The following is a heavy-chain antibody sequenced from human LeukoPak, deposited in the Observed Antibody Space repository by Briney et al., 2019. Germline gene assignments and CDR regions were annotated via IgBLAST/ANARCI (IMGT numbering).Heavy chain of an antibody. V-gene: IGHV3-33*01. CDR3: ARAPIGELYGDY. CDR2: IWYDGCNK. J-gene: IGHJ4*02. CDR1: GFTFSSYG. D-gene: IGHD3-10*01. Sequence: GGSLRLSCAASGFTFSSYGMHWVRQAPGKGLEWVAVIWYDGCNKYYADSVKGRFTISRDNSKNTLYLQMNSLRAEDTAVYYCARAPIGELYGDYWGQGTLVTVSS.